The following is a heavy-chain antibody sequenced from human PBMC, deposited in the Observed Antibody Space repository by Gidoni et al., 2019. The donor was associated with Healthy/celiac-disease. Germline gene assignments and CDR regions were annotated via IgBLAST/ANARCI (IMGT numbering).Heavy chain of an antibody. CDR1: GFPFSSYW. Sequence: EVQLVESGGGLVQPGVSLRLPCAASGFPFSSYWMSCVRQAPGKGLEGVANIKQDGSEKYYVDSVKGRFTISRDNAKNSLYLQMNSLRAEDTAVYYCARDDGATRSLWYFDYWGQGTLVTVSS. D-gene: IGHD5-12*01. J-gene: IGHJ4*02. CDR2: IKQDGSEK. CDR3: ARDDGATRSLWYFDY. V-gene: IGHV3-7*05.